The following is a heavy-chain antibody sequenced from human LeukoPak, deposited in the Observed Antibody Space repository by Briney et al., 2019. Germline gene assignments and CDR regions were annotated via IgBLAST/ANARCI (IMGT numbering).Heavy chain of an antibody. CDR3: ATELTSIVPDY. CDR2: FDPENDER. D-gene: IGHD2-21*01. CDR1: GHTFSELP. Sequence: ASVKVSCKVSGHTFSELPMYWVRQAPGKGREWMGGFDPENDERLYAHQFRGRLTMTEDSSTDTAYMELSGLRSEDTAVYYCATELTSIVPDYWGQGTLVTVSS. V-gene: IGHV1-24*01. J-gene: IGHJ4*02.